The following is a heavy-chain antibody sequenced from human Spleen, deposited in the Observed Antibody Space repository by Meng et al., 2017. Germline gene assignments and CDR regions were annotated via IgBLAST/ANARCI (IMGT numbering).Heavy chain of an antibody. Sequence: ASVKVSCKASGYTFTSYGISWVRQAPGQGLEGMGWISAYNGNTNYAQKLQGRVTRTTDTSASTAYMGLRSLRSDDSAVYYCAGGHSRRAAAGPGYYWGQGTLVTVSS. D-gene: IGHD6-13*01. V-gene: IGHV1-18*01. J-gene: IGHJ4*02. CDR1: GYTFTSYG. CDR3: AGGHSRRAAAGPGYY. CDR2: ISAYNGNT.